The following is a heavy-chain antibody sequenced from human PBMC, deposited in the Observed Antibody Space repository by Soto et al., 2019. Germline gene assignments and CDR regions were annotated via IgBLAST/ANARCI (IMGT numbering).Heavy chain of an antibody. V-gene: IGHV3-30-3*01. J-gene: IGHJ4*02. Sequence: QVQLVESGGGVVQPGRSLRLSCAASGFTFSSYAMHWVRQAPGKGLEWVAVISYDGSNKYYADSVKGRCTISRDNSKNALYLQMNSLRAEDTAVYYCARAVVGAHIDYWGQGTLVTVSS. CDR3: ARAVVGAHIDY. D-gene: IGHD1-26*01. CDR1: GFTFSSYA. CDR2: ISYDGSNK.